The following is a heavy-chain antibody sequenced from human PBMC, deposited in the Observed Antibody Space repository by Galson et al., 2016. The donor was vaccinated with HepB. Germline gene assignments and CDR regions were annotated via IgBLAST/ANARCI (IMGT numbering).Heavy chain of an antibody. Sequence: SETLSLTCTVSGVSISGYYWSWVRQSPGKGLEWIGYVSHSGDTSYNPSLKSRVTMSVDTSKNQFSLNLISVAAADSAVYYCARHDSAIFLHWGPGTLLTVSS. D-gene: IGHD2/OR15-2a*01. CDR3: ARHDSAIFLH. J-gene: IGHJ1*01. CDR1: GVSISGYY. V-gene: IGHV4-59*08. CDR2: VSHSGDT.